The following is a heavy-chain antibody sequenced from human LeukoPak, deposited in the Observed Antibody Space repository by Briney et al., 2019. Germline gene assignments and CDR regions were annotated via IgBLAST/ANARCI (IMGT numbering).Heavy chain of an antibody. CDR3: ARDSPRGYSYGQADY. V-gene: IGHV1-46*01. D-gene: IGHD5-18*01. CDR1: GYTVAEVA. Sequence: ASVKVSCKVSGYTVAEVAIHWVRQAPGQGLEWMGIINPSGGSTSYAQKFQGRVTMTRDMSTSTVYMELSSLRSEDTAVYYCARDSPRGYSYGQADYWGQGTLVTVSS. CDR2: INPSGGST. J-gene: IGHJ4*02.